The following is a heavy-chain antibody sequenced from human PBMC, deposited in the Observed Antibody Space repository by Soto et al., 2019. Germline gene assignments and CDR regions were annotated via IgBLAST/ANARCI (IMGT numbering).Heavy chain of an antibody. Sequence: QVQLVQSGAEVKKPGSSVKVSCKASGGTFSSYAISWVRQAPGQGLEWMGGIIPIFGTANYAQKFQGRGTITADESTSTAYMELSSLRSEDTAVYYCAREGRDGYKYYFDYWGQGTLVTVSS. CDR3: AREGRDGYKYYFDY. J-gene: IGHJ4*02. CDR2: IIPIFGTA. V-gene: IGHV1-69*12. D-gene: IGHD5-12*01. CDR1: GGTFSSYA.